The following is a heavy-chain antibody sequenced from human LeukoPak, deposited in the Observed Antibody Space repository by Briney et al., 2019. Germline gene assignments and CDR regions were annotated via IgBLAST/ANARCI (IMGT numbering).Heavy chain of an antibody. CDR2: IWYDGSNK. V-gene: IGHV3-33*01. J-gene: IGHJ4*02. CDR3: ARSSYDSSGKLDY. CDR1: GFTFSSYG. Sequence: PGRSLRLSCAASGFTFSSYGMHWVSQAPGKGLEWVAVIWYDGSNKYYADSVKGRFTISRDNSKNTLYLQMNSLRAEDTAVYYCARSSYDSSGKLDYWGQGTLVTVSS. D-gene: IGHD3-22*01.